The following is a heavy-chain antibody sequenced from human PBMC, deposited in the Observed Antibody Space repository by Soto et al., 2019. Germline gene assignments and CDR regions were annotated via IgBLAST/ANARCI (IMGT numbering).Heavy chain of an antibody. CDR1: GFTFSSYW. CDR2: ISGGGGST. CDR3: AKAVTLVRGINPYSYGLDV. V-gene: IGHV3-23*01. D-gene: IGHD3-10*01. Sequence: GGSLRLSCAASGFTFSSYWMSWVRQAPGKGLEWVSVISGGGGSTNYAESVKGRFTISRDNSENTLYLQMNSLRAEDTAVYYCAKAVTLVRGINPYSYGLDVWGQGTTVTVSS. J-gene: IGHJ6*02.